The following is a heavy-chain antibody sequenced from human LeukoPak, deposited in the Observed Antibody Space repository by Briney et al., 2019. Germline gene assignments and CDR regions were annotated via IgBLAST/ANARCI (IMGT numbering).Heavy chain of an antibody. CDR1: GGSFSGFY. J-gene: IGHJ4*02. D-gene: IGHD5-24*01. CDR2: ISHRGST. Sequence: SETLSLTCAVYGGSFSGFYWSWIRQPPGKGLEWIGEISHRGSTTYSPSLKSRVTISVDTSNNHFSLKLSSVTAADTAVYFCARFPEDGYYSDPRLWGQGTLVTVSS. CDR3: ARFPEDGYYSDPRL. V-gene: IGHV4-34*01.